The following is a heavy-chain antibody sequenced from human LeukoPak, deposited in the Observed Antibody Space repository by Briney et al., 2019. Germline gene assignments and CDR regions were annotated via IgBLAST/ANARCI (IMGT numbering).Heavy chain of an antibody. CDR1: GDSLSGHY. CDR2: IYYSGST. Sequence: SETLSLTCTVSGDSLSGHYWSWIRQPPGKGLEWIAYIYYSGSTSYNPSLKSRVTISVDTSKNQFSLKLSSVTAADTAVYYCARQPDRRQLVLWGQGALVTVSS. CDR3: ARQPDRRQLVL. D-gene: IGHD6-13*01. J-gene: IGHJ1*01. V-gene: IGHV4-59*08.